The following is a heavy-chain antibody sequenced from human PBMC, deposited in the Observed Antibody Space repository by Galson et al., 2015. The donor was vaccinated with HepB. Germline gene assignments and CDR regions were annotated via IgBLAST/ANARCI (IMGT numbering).Heavy chain of an antibody. CDR1: GGTFSTYA. D-gene: IGHD2-2*01. CDR2: IVPISGTT. Sequence: SVKVSCKASGGTFSTYAITWVRQAPGQGLEWMGGIVPISGTTNYAQKFQGRVTITADESTSTTYMELSTLRSEDTAVYYCARPRYCSSVSCYYDFDIWGQGTMVTVSS. J-gene: IGHJ3*02. CDR3: ARPRYCSSVSCYYDFDI. V-gene: IGHV1-69*13.